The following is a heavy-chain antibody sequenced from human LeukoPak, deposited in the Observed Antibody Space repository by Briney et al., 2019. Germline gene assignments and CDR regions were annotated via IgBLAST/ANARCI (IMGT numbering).Heavy chain of an antibody. CDR3: ARVDSSSWYFDY. CDR1: SGSISTSNYY. CDR2: IFYSGST. D-gene: IGHD6-13*01. Sequence: SETLSLTCTVSSGSISTSNYYWGWVRQPPGKALEWIGNIFYSGSTYYSPSLKSRVTISVDTSKNQFSLKLSSVTAADTAVYYCARVDSSSWYFDYWGQGTLVTVSS. V-gene: IGHV4-39*07. J-gene: IGHJ4*02.